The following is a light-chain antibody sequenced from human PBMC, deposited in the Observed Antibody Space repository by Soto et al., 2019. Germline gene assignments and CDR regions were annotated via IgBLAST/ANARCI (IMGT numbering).Light chain of an antibody. Sequence: LIQSASSLSASTGDRVTITCRASQGISSYLAWYQQKPGKAPKLLIYAACTLQSGVPSRFSGSGSGTDFTLTISCLQSEDFAIYYCQPYYSYLLTCGQGTRLEIK. V-gene: IGKV1-8*01. CDR3: QPYYSYLLT. CDR2: AAC. CDR1: QGISSY. J-gene: IGKJ5*01.